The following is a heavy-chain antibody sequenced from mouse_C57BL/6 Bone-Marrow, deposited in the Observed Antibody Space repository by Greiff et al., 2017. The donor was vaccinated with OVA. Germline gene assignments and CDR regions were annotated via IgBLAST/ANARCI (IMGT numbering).Heavy chain of an antibody. CDR3: AREYSSYPYYFDY. J-gene: IGHJ2*01. V-gene: IGHV1-69*01. D-gene: IGHD1-1*01. CDR1: GYTFTSYW. CDR2: IDPSDSYT. Sequence: QVQLQQSGAELVMPGASVKLSCKASGYTFTSYWMHWVKQRPGQGLEWIGEIDPSDSYTNYNQKFKGKSTLTVDKSSSTAYMKLNSLTSGDSAVYYCAREYSSYPYYFDYWGQGTTLTVSS.